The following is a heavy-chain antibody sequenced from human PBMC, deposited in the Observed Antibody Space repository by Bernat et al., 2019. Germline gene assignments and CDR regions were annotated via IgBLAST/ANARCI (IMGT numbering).Heavy chain of an antibody. Sequence: QVHLVESGGGVVQPGRSLRLSCAASGFPFSSYGMHWVRQAPGKGLEWVAVIWYDGNKKFYEDSVKGRFTISRDNSKNTLSLQLNSWRVEETAVYYFARWGWGSSIRSTIYYYYYMDVWGKGTTVTVSS. D-gene: IGHD2-2*01. CDR2: IWYDGNKK. V-gene: IGHV3-33*01. CDR1: GFPFSSYG. J-gene: IGHJ6*03. CDR3: ARWGWGSSIRSTIYYYYYMDV.